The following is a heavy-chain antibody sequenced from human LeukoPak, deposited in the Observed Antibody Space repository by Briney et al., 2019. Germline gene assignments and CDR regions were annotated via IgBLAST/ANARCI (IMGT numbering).Heavy chain of an antibody. CDR2: ISYDGSNK. CDR1: RFTFSSYG. D-gene: IGHD3-22*01. CDR3: AKEGYYYDSSGYNYYYGMDV. V-gene: IGHV3-30*18. J-gene: IGHJ6*02. Sequence: GGSLRLSCAASRFTFSSYGMHWVRQAPGKGLEWVAVISYDGSNKYYADSVKGRFTISRDNSKNTLYLQMNSLRAEDTAVYYCAKEGYYYDSSGYNYYYGMDVWGQGTTVTVSS.